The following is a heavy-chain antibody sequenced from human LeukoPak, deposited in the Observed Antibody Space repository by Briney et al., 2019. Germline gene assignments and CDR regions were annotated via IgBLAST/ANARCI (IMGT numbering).Heavy chain of an antibody. CDR3: ARGNAN. CDR2: IYYSGST. Sequence: SETLSLTCTVSGASISNFYWSWIRQPPGKGLEWIGYIYYSGSTNYNPSLKSRVTISVDTSKNLFFLKLTSVTAADTALYYCARGNANWGQGTLVTVSS. J-gene: IGHJ4*02. CDR1: GASISNFY. V-gene: IGHV4-59*01.